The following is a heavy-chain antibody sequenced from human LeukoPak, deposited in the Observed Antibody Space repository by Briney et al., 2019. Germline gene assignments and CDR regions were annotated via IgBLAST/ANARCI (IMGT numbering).Heavy chain of an antibody. D-gene: IGHD6-13*01. CDR1: GFTFSSYW. J-gene: IGHJ5*02. V-gene: IGHV3-7*01. Sequence: GGSLRLSCAASGFTFSSYWMSSVRQAPGKGLGWVANIKQDGSEKYYVDSVKGRFTISRDNAKNSLYLQMNSLRAEDTAVYYCARDVHSSSWYYGWFDPWGQGTLVTVSS. CDR3: ARDVHSSSWYYGWFDP. CDR2: IKQDGSEK.